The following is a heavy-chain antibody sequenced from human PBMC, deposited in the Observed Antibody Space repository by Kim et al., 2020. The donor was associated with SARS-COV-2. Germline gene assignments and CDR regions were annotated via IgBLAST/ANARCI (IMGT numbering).Heavy chain of an antibody. J-gene: IGHJ4*02. Sequence: ADSVKGRFTISRDNAKNSLHLQMNSLRAEDTAVYYCARLNYDFWTTALGYWGQGTLVTVSS. CDR3: ARLNYDFWTTALGY. D-gene: IGHD3-3*01. V-gene: IGHV3-11*03.